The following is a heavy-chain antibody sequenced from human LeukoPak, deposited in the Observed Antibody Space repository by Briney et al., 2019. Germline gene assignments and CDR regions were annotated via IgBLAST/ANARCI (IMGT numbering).Heavy chain of an antibody. V-gene: IGHV3-66*01. CDR3: ARDLETDISDAFDT. CDR1: GFSVSSHY. D-gene: IGHD3-9*01. CDR2: LYSGGTT. Sequence: GGSLRLSCAASGFSVSSHYMSWVRQAPGKGLEWVSVLYSGGTTYYTDSVKGRFTISRDNSKNTLYLQMNSLRAEDTAVYYCARDLETDISDAFDTWGQGTMVTASS. J-gene: IGHJ3*02.